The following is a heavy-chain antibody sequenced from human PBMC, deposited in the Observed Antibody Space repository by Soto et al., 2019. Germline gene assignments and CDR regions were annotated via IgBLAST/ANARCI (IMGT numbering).Heavy chain of an antibody. CDR3: AGVESASGPPTL. Sequence: GGSLRLSCAASGFTFRTHWMHWVRQIPGKGLVWVSGISSDGTVRKYADSVKGRFIISRDSAKNTLYLQMNILRAEDTAVYYRAGVESASGPPTLWGQGTLVTVSS. CDR2: ISSDGTVR. CDR1: GFTFRTHW. D-gene: IGHD3-3*01. J-gene: IGHJ4*02. V-gene: IGHV3-74*03.